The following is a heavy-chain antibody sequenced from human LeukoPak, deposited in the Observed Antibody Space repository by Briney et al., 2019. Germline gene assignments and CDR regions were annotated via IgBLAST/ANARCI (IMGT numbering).Heavy chain of an antibody. D-gene: IGHD3-10*01. CDR2: IIPIFGTA. V-gene: IGHV1-69*06. CDR3: ATGGSGRLYAEYFQH. CDR1: GGTFSSYA. Sequence: GASVKVSCKASGGTFSSYAISWVRQAPGQGLEWMGGIIPIFGTANYAQKFQGRVTITADKSTSTAYMELSSLRSEDTAVYYCATGGSGRLYAEYFQHWGHGTLVTVSS. J-gene: IGHJ1*01.